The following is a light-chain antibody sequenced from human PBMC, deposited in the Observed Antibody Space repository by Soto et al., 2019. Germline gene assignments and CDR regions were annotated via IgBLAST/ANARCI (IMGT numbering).Light chain of an antibody. V-gene: IGKV3-20*01. J-gene: IGKJ1*01. Sequence: IVLTQSPGNLSLSQGERATLSCRASQSVSSSYLAWYQQKPGQAPRLLIYGVSSRATGIPDRFSGSGSGTDFTLTISRLEPEDFAVYYCQQYGISPLTFGQGTKVDIK. CDR1: QSVSSSY. CDR2: GVS. CDR3: QQYGISPLT.